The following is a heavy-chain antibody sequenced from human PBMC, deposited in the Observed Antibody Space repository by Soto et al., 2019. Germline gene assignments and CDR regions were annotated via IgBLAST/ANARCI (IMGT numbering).Heavy chain of an antibody. Sequence: DVQLMESGGGLAQPGGSLRLSCAASGFSFSTYAMTWVRQAPGKGLEWVSGISGSGINTYYADSVKGRFTISRDHPNNTLYLRMNSLRAEDTAVYYCAKVGSIWAYYMDVWGTGTTVIVSS. D-gene: IGHD3-9*01. CDR1: GFSFSTYA. CDR2: ISGSGINT. CDR3: AKVGSIWAYYMDV. J-gene: IGHJ6*03. V-gene: IGHV3-23*01.